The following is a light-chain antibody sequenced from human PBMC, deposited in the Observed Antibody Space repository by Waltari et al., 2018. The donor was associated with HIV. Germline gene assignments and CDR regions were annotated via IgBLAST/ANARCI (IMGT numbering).Light chain of an antibody. CDR2: SNN. CDR3: AAWDDSLNGWV. CDR1: RSNIGSNT. J-gene: IGLJ3*02. V-gene: IGLV1-44*01. Sequence: QSVLTQPPSASGTPGQRVTISCSGSRSNIGSNTVSWYQQLPGTAPKLFIYSNNHRPSGVPDRFSGSKSGTSASLAISGLQSEDEADYYCAAWDDSLNGWVFGGGTKLTVV.